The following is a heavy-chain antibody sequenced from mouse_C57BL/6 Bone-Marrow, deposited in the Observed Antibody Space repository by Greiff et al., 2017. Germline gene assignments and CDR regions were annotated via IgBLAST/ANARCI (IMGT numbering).Heavy chain of an antibody. V-gene: IGHV1-76*01. D-gene: IGHD4-1*01. J-gene: IGHJ3*01. Sequence: QVQLQQSGAELVRPGASVKLSCKASGYTFTDYYINWVKQRPGQGLEWIARIYPGSGNTYYNEKFKGKATLTAEKSSSTAYMQLSSLTSEDSAVYFCARGLGSYWGQGTLVTVSA. CDR3: ARGLGSY. CDR2: IYPGSGNT. CDR1: GYTFTDYY.